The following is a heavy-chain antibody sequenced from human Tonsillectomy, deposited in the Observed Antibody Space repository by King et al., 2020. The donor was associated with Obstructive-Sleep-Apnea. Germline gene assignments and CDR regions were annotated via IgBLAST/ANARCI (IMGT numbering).Heavy chain of an antibody. Sequence: VQLVESGGGVVQPGRSLRLSCAASGLPFSRNYFHWLRPAPGKGLEWVTSISYDGSKIFYLDSVKGRFTVSRDNSKKTPYLQMNSLRPEDTALYYCARERSRYYFDFWGQGTLVTVSS. CDR3: ARERSRYYFDF. V-gene: IGHV3-30*03. CDR1: GLPFSRNY. J-gene: IGHJ4*02. CDR2: ISYDGSKI. D-gene: IGHD3-3*01.